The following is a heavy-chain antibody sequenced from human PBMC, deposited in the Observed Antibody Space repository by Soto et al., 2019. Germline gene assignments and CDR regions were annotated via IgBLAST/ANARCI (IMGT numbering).Heavy chain of an antibody. CDR3: ARGPAAAGNWYFDF. D-gene: IGHD6-13*01. Sequence: QVQLQQWGTGLLKPSETLSLTCAVSGGSFNYHYWSWLRQPPGKGLEWLGEIIRDGGAHYNPSLKSRVTITLDSIKKQVSLQLDSVTAADTAVYFCARGPAAAGNWYFDFWGRGTLVTVSS. CDR2: IIRDGGA. CDR1: GGSFNYHY. V-gene: IGHV4-34*02. J-gene: IGHJ2*01.